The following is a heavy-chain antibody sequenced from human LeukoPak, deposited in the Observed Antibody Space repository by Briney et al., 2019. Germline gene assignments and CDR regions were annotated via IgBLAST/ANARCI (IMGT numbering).Heavy chain of an antibody. CDR3: ARFRYCTSDSSCYYDFDY. CDR1: GGSXXXXY. J-gene: IGHJ4*02. CDR2: IHYSGRT. V-gene: IGHV4-59*02. Sequence: SEXXSLTCTVSGGSXXXXYWNXXRXXPXRXLEXIGXIHYSGRTNYNPSLKSRVTMSVDTSKNQFSLILSSMTAADTAVYYCARFRYCTSDSSCYYDFDYWGQGTLVTVSS. D-gene: IGHD2-15*01.